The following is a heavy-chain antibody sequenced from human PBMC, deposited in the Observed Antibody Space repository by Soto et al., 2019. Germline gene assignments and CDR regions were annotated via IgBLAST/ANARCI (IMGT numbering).Heavy chain of an antibody. D-gene: IGHD5-12*01. V-gene: IGHV4-39*01. CDR2: IYYSGST. Sequence: QLQLQESGPGLVKPSETLSLTCTVSGGSISSSSYYWDWIRQPPGKGLEWIGSIYYSGSTYYNPSLKRRVTLSVDTSKNQFSLKLSSVTAADTAVYYCARRGGATIMDYWGQGTLVTVSS. CDR3: ARRGGATIMDY. CDR1: GGSISSSSYY. J-gene: IGHJ4*02.